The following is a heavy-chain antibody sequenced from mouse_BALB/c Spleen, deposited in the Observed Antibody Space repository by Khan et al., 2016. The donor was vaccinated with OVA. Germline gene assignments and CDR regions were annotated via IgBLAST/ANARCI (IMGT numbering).Heavy chain of an antibody. J-gene: IGHJ3*01. CDR1: GFTFSSSG. D-gene: IGHD2-4*01. CDR2: LSSGGSYT. V-gene: IGHV5-6*01. CDR3: AREELRGGGGCAY. Sequence: VQLKESGGDLVKPGGSLKLSCAASGFTFSSSGMSWVRQTPDKRLEWVATLSSGGSYTYYPDSVKGRFTISRDNAKNTLYLQMSSLKSEDTAMYDCAREELRGGGGCAYGGQGTLVTVSA.